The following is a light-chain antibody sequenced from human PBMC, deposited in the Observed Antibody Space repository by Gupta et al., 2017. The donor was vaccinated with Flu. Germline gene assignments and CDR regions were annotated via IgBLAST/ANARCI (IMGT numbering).Light chain of an antibody. J-gene: IGLJ1*01. V-gene: IGLV2-14*03. CDR2: DVS. Sequence: DIGTYDHVAWYQQYPGKAPKLIIFDVSHRPSGLSARFSCSKSGTTASLTISGLQPEDQADYYCTSFASNIAHLFGNGPQVTVL. CDR1: DIGTYDH. CDR3: TSFASNIAHL.